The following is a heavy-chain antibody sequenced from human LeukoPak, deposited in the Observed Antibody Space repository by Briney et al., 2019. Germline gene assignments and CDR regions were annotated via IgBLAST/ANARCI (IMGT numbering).Heavy chain of an antibody. CDR3: ARVGYSSSWTLRY. Sequence: GASVKVSCKASGYTFTGYYMHWVRQAPGQGLEWMGWINPNSGGTNYAQKFQGRVTMTRDTSISTAYMELSRLRSDDTAVYYCARVGYSSSWTLRYWGQGTLVTVSS. V-gene: IGHV1-2*02. D-gene: IGHD6-13*01. CDR1: GYTFTGYY. CDR2: INPNSGGT. J-gene: IGHJ4*02.